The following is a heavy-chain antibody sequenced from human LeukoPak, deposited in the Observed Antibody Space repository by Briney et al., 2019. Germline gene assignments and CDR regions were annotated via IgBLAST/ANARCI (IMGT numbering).Heavy chain of an antibody. D-gene: IGHD3-10*01. Sequence: ASVKVSCKASGYTFTGYYMHWVRQAPGQGLEWMGWINPNSGGTNYAQKFQGWVTMTRDTSISTAYMELSRLRSDDTAVYYCARVVVRGENWFDPWGQGTLVTVSS. CDR3: ARVVVRGENWFDP. J-gene: IGHJ5*02. CDR2: INPNSGGT. CDR1: GYTFTGYY. V-gene: IGHV1-2*04.